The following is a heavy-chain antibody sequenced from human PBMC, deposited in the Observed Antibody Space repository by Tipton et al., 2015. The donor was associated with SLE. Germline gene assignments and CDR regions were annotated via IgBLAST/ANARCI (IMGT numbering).Heavy chain of an antibody. D-gene: IGHD6-13*01. Sequence: TLSLTCAVSGGSISSGGYSWSWIRQPPGKGLEWIGYIYHSGSTYYNPSLKSRVTISVDRSKNQFSLKLSSVTAADTAVYYCARDVLAAAGTWWYFDLWGRGTLVTVSS. V-gene: IGHV4-30-2*01. CDR3: ARDVLAAAGTWWYFDL. CDR1: GGSISSGGYS. J-gene: IGHJ2*01. CDR2: IYHSGST.